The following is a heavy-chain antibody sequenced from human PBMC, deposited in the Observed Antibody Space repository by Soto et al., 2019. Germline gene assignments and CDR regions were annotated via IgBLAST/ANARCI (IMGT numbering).Heavy chain of an antibody. J-gene: IGHJ3*02. D-gene: IGHD6-6*01. Sequence: GASVKVSCKASGGTFSSYAISWERQAPGQGLEWMGGIIPIFGTANYAQKFQGRVTITADKSTSTAYMELSSLRSEDTAVYYCARDFGAAREDDAFDIWGQGTMVTVSS. CDR3: ARDFGAAREDDAFDI. CDR1: GGTFSSYA. CDR2: IIPIFGTA. V-gene: IGHV1-69*06.